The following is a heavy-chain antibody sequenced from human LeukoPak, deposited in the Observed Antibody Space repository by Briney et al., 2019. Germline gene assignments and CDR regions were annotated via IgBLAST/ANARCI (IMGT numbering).Heavy chain of an antibody. CDR1: GGSISSSSYY. CDR3: ARHPGYSYAYVDY. CDR2: IYYSGST. D-gene: IGHD5-18*01. J-gene: IGHJ4*02. Sequence: SETLSLTCTVSGGSISSSSYYWGWIRQPPGKGLEWIGSIYYSGSTYYNPSLKSRVTISVDTSKNQFSLKLSSVTAADTAVYYCARHPGYSYAYVDYWGQGTLVTVSS. V-gene: IGHV4-39*07.